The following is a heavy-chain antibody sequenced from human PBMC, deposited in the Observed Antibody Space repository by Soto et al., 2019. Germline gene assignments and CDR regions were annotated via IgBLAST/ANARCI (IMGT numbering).Heavy chain of an antibody. D-gene: IGHD3-10*01. CDR2: INPSGGST. CDR3: ARTRITMVRGVISSFPHF. J-gene: IGHJ4*02. Sequence: ASVKVSCKASGYTFTSYYMHWVRQAPGQGLEWMGIINPSGGSTSYPQKFQGRVTMTRDTSTSTVYMELSSLRSEDTAVYYCARTRITMVRGVISSFPHFCVQGILVTVSS. V-gene: IGHV1-46*01. CDR1: GYTFTSYY.